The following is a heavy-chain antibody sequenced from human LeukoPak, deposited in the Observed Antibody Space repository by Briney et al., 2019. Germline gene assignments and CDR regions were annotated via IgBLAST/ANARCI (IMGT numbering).Heavy chain of an antibody. CDR2: ISYDGSYK. J-gene: IGHJ4*02. D-gene: IGHD1-26*01. V-gene: IGHV3-30*18. CDR3: AKDRLIVGATSFDY. Sequence: AGGSLRLSFSPSGFTFSSYGMHGVRQAPDKGLEWVAVISYDGSYKYYGDSVKGRFTISRDNSKNPLYLQMNSLRAEDTAVYYCAKDRLIVGATSFDYWGQGTMVTVSS. CDR1: GFTFSSYG.